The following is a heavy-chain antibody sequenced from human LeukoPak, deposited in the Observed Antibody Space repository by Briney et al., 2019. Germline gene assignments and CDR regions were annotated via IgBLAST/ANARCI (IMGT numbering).Heavy chain of an antibody. V-gene: IGHV3-15*01. Sequence: GGSLRLYCAASGFTFSNAWMSWVRQAPGKGLEWVGRIKSKTDGGTTDYAAPVKGRFTISRDDSKNTLYLQMNSLKTEDTAVYYCTTSIGYCSGGSCYSSDYWGQGTLVTVSS. CDR2: IKSKTDGGTT. CDR3: TTSIGYCSGGSCYSSDY. D-gene: IGHD2-15*01. CDR1: GFTFSNAW. J-gene: IGHJ4*02.